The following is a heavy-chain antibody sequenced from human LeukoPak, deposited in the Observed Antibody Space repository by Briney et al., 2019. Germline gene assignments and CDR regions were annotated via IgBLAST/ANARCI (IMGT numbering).Heavy chain of an antibody. Sequence: SETLSLTCTVSGGSISSYYWSWIRQPPGKGLEWIGYIYYSGSTNYNPSLKSRVTKSVDTSKNQFSLKLSSVTAADTAVYYCARRGSGWYSNWFDPWGQGTLVTVSS. CDR1: GGSISSYY. V-gene: IGHV4-59*08. D-gene: IGHD6-19*01. J-gene: IGHJ5*02. CDR2: IYYSGST. CDR3: ARRGSGWYSNWFDP.